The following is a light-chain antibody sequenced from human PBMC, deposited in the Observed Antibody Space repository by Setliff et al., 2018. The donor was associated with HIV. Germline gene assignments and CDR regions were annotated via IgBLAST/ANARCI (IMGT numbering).Light chain of an antibody. J-gene: IGLJ2*01. CDR3: SSYTSSSTPVV. Sequence: QSALTQPASVSGSPGQSITISCTATSSDVGTYDYVSWYQQHPGKAPKLMIFEVSNRPSGVSYRFSGSKSGNTASLTISGLQAEDEADYYCSSYTSSSTPVVFGGGTK. CDR1: SSDVGTYDY. V-gene: IGLV2-14*01. CDR2: EVS.